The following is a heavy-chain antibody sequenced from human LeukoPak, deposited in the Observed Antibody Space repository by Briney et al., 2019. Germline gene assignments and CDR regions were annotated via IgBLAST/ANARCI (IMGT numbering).Heavy chain of an antibody. Sequence: SETLSLTCTVSGGSISSSSYYWGWIRQPPGKGLEWIGSIYYSGSTYYNPSLKSRVTISVDTSKNQFSLKLSSVTAADTAVYYCARVGGLLWFGDPRGLDYWGQGTLVTVSS. CDR3: ARVGGLLWFGDPRGLDY. CDR1: GGSISSSSYY. J-gene: IGHJ4*02. D-gene: IGHD3-10*01. V-gene: IGHV4-39*07. CDR2: IYYSGST.